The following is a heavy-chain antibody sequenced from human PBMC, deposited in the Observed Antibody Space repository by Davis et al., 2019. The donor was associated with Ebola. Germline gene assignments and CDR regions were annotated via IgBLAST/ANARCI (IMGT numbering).Heavy chain of an antibody. CDR1: GGSFSTYY. Sequence: MPSETLSLTCTVSGGSFSTYYWSWVRQPPGKGLEWVGYTYYSGTTHYNPSLRGRVTISVDTSKKHFSLKLGSVTAADTAVYYCARGSQWLGPDYWGQGTLVTVSS. CDR2: TYYSGTT. V-gene: IGHV4-59*01. J-gene: IGHJ4*02. D-gene: IGHD6-19*01. CDR3: ARGSQWLGPDY.